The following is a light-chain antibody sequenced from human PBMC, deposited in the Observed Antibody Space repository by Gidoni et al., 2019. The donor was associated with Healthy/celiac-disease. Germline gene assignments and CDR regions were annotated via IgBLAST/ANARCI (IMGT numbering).Light chain of an antibody. CDR1: QSVSSN. CDR2: GAS. J-gene: IGKJ5*01. CDR3: QQYNNWPPIT. V-gene: IGKV3-15*01. Sequence: IVMTQSPATMSVSPGEGATLSCRASQSVSSNLAWYQQQPGQAPRLLIYGASTRATGIPARFSGSRSGTEFTPTTSSLQSEDVAVYYCQQYNNWPPITFXQXTRLEIK.